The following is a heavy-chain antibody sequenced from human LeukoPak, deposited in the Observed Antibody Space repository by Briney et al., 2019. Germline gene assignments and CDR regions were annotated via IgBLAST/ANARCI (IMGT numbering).Heavy chain of an antibody. D-gene: IGHD6-13*01. CDR1: GFNVSSNY. J-gene: IGHJ6*03. Sequence: GSLRLSCAVSGFNVSSNYMTWVRQAPGKGLEWVSVIYRGGSTYYADSVKGRFTISRDNSKNTLYLQMNSLRAEDTAVYYCARDRTGQQLISRKQYYYMDVWGKGTTVTISS. CDR2: IYRGGST. V-gene: IGHV3-53*01. CDR3: ARDRTGQQLISRKQYYYMDV.